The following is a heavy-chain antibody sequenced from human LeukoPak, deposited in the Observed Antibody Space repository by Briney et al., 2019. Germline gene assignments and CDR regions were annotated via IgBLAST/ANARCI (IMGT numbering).Heavy chain of an antibody. CDR1: GGSISGSSYY. CDR3: ASGQRDDGYLDF. J-gene: IGHJ4*02. V-gene: IGHV4-39*01. Sequence: PSETLSLTCTVSGGSISGSSYYWGWIRQPPGKGLEWIGSIYYSGSTYYNPSLKSRVTISVDTSKTQCSLKLSSVTAADTAVYYCASGQRDDGYLDFWGQGTLVTVSS. CDR2: IYYSGST. D-gene: IGHD6-25*01.